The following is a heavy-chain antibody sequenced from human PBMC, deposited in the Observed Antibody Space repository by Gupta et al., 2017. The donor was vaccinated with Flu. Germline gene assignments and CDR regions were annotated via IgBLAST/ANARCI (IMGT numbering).Heavy chain of an antibody. CDR2: IDSRGSSI. V-gene: IGHV3-48*03. D-gene: IGHD3-3*01. Sequence: EVQLVESGGGLVQPGGSLRLSCAASGFTFSSYEMDWVRQAPGKGLEWVSYIDSRGSSIYYGDSVKGRFTISRDNAKNSLYLQMNSLRAEDTAVYDCARDIGAAASDYWGQGTLVTVSS. CDR3: ARDIGAAASDY. CDR1: GFTFSSYE. J-gene: IGHJ4*02.